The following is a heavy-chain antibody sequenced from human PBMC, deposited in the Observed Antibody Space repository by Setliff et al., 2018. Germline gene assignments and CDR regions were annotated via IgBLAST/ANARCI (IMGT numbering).Heavy chain of an antibody. Sequence: GGSLRLSCTTSGFTFGDYTMTWVRQAPGKGLEWVGLIGSKTYDGVAEYAASVKGRVTLTTDTSTSTAYMELRSLTSDDSAFYYCARAPSVELVTIRTNSWFTYWGQGTLVTVSS. J-gene: IGHJ4*02. CDR2: IGSKTYDGVA. D-gene: IGHD5-18*01. V-gene: IGHV3-49*04. CDR1: GFTFGDYT. CDR3: ARAPSVELVTIRTNSWFTY.